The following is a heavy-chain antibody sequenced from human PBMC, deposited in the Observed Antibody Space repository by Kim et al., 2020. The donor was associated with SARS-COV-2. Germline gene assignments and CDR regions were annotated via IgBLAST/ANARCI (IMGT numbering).Heavy chain of an antibody. CDR1: GFTFSSYR. CDR2: ISSSSSYI. Sequence: GGSLRLSCAASGFTFSSYRMNWVRQAPGKGLEWVSSISSSSSYIYYADSVKGRFTISRDNAKNSLYLQMNSLRAEDTAVYYCARGPFSHYDILTGYLNFDPWGQGTLVTVSS. V-gene: IGHV3-21*01. J-gene: IGHJ5*02. D-gene: IGHD3-9*01. CDR3: ARGPFSHYDILTGYLNFDP.